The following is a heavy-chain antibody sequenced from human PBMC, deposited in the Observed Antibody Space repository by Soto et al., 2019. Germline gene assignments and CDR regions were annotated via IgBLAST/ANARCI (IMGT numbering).Heavy chain of an antibody. J-gene: IGHJ6*02. CDR3: GRGWVGGGPCRTSDCQRGLDV. Sequence: QVQLVQSGAEVKKPGASVKVSCQASGYTFTNFGISWVRQAPGQGLEWMGWISTDHGQTDSARKFQGRVIMTTDSAPGSDDLGLESLRLGQTATYYWGRGWVGGGPCRTSDCQRGLDVRGPGPTLSVSS. CDR1: GYTFTNFG. D-gene: IGHD2-21*02. V-gene: IGHV1-18*01. CDR2: ISTDHGQT.